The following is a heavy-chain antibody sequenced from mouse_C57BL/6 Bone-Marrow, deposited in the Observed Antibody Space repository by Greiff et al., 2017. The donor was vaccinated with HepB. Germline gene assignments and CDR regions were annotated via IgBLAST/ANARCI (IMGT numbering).Heavy chain of an antibody. D-gene: IGHD1-1*01. J-gene: IGHJ3*01. CDR1: GYTFTSYW. V-gene: IGHV1-64*01. CDR3: ARGSSSAWFAY. CDR2: IHPNSGST. Sequence: QQPGAELVKPGASVKLSCKASGYTFTSYWMHWVKQRPGQGLEWIGMIHPNSGSTNYNEKFKSKATLTVDKSSSTAYMQLSSLTSEDSAVYYCARGSSSAWFAYWGQGTLVTVSA.